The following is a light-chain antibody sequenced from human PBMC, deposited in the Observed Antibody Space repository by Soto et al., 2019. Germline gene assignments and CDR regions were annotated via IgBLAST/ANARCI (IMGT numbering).Light chain of an antibody. V-gene: IGLV2-14*01. CDR3: SSYRSGGNFV. CDR2: VVS. J-gene: IGLJ1*01. CDR1: SSDVGGYNY. Sequence: QSVLTQPASVSGSPGQSIAISCTGTSSDVGGYNYVSWHQQHPGKAPKVLISVVSNRPSGVSNRFSGSKSGNTASLTISGLQAEDEADYYCSSYRSGGNFVSGSGTKVTVL.